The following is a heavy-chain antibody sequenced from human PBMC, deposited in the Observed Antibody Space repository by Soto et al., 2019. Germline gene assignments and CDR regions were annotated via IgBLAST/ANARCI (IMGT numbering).Heavy chain of an antibody. V-gene: IGHV3-9*01. CDR1: GFTFDDYA. J-gene: IGHJ3*02. Sequence: EVQLVESGGGLVQPGRSLRLSCAASGFTFDDYAMNWVRQVPGKGLEWVSGIRRNSDNMGYRDSVKGRFTISRDNAKNSLFLQMNSLRADDTAVYYCAKSRSIVTQCRGGFCYFDAFDIWGQGTMVTVSS. D-gene: IGHD2-21*02. CDR3: AKSRSIVTQCRGGFCYFDAFDI. CDR2: IRRNSDNM.